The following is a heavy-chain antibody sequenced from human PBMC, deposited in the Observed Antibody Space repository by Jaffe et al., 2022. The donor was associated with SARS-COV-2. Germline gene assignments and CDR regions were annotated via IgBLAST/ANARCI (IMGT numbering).Heavy chain of an antibody. CDR2: ISGSGGST. CDR3: AKNVLRFLEWLSEYYFDY. D-gene: IGHD3-3*01. Sequence: EVQLLESGGGLVQPGGSLRLSCAASGFTFSSYAMSWVRQAPGKGLEWVSAISGSGGSTYYADSVKGRFTISRDNSKNTLYLQMNSLRAEDTAVYYCAKNVLRFLEWLSEYYFDYWGQGTLVTVSS. V-gene: IGHV3-23*01. J-gene: IGHJ4*02. CDR1: GFTFSSYA.